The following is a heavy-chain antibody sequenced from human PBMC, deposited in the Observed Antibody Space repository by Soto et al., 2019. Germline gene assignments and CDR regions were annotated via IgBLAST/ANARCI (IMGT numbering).Heavy chain of an antibody. CDR2: IYDSGNT. V-gene: IGHV4-59*12. CDR1: GCSISRYY. D-gene: IGHD5-18*01. J-gene: IGHJ6*02. CDR3: ARDRLMATAGTARHYFGLDV. Sequence: XETLSLTCTVAGCSISRYYWSWIRQPPGKGLDWIGHIYDSGNTYYNPSLKSRLTISVDTSKNQFSLNLSSVTAADTAVYYCARDRLMATAGTARHYFGLDVWGQGSTVTVSS.